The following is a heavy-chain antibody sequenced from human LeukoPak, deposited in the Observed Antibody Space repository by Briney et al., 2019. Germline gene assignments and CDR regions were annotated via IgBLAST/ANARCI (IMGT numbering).Heavy chain of an antibody. J-gene: IGHJ4*02. Sequence: GESLKISCKGSGYSITSYWIGWVRQVPGKGLEWMGIIYPGDSDTRYSPSFQGQVTISADKSISTAYLQWSSLKASDTAMYYCATSSGYYYDSSGYQLFDYWGQGTLVTLSS. D-gene: IGHD3-22*01. CDR1: GYSITSYW. CDR2: IYPGDSDT. V-gene: IGHV5-51*01. CDR3: ATSSGYYYDSSGYQLFDY.